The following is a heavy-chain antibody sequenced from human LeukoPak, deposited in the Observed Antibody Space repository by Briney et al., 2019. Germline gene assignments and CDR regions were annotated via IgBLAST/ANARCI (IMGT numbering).Heavy chain of an antibody. CDR1: GDSVSNYTTA. D-gene: IGHD4-17*01. CDR3: AKDPTY. V-gene: IGHV6-1*01. CDR2: TYYRSKWYN. Sequence: SQTLSLTCAISGDSVSNYTTAWNWIRQSPSRGLEWLGRTYYRSKWYNEYAVSVKSRITIDPDTSKNQFSLQLSSVTPEDTAVYYCAKDPTYWGQGTLVTVSS. J-gene: IGHJ4*02.